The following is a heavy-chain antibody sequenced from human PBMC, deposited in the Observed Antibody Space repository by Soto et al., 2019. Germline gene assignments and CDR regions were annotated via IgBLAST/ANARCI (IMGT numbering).Heavy chain of an antibody. CDR3: ATNEGRDGYSFDS. J-gene: IGHJ4*02. V-gene: IGHV1-69*13. Sequence: SVKVSCKTSGVTFSRQDMRWVRQAPGQGLEWMGGIIPIFGTPQYAEKFQDRVTITADESTSTAYMELSSLTSEDTAVYCCATNEGRDGYSFDSRGQGTLVNVSS. CDR1: GVTFSRQD. D-gene: IGHD5-12*01. CDR2: IIPIFGTP.